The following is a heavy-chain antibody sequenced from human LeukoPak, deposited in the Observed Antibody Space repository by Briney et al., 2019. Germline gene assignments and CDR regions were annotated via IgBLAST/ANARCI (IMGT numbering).Heavy chain of an antibody. Sequence: ASVEVSCKASGYTFTGYYMHWVRQAPGQGLEWMGWINPNSGGTNYAQKFQGRVTMTRDTSISTAYMELSRLRSDDTAVYHCARGCSGGSCYYYYYMDVWGKGTTVTVSS. CDR2: INPNSGGT. V-gene: IGHV1-2*02. CDR3: ARGCSGGSCYYYYYMDV. CDR1: GYTFTGYY. J-gene: IGHJ6*03. D-gene: IGHD2-15*01.